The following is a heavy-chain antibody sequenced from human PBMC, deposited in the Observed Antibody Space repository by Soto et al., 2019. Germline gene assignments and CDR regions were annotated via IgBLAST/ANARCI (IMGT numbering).Heavy chain of an antibody. D-gene: IGHD3-10*01. CDR1: GDMFRNSA. CDR3: ARARLSNGDPNIYFFYGLDV. CDR2: IIPLFRKT. J-gene: IGHJ6*02. Sequence: QVQLVQSGAEVKRPGSSVKVSCKASGDMFRNSAFTWVRQAPGQGLAWMGVIIPLFRKTDVAPKFQGRVILTADESTSSLYMEVSSLTSEDTAVYYCARARLSNGDPNIYFFYGLDVWGQGTTITVSS. V-gene: IGHV1-69*01.